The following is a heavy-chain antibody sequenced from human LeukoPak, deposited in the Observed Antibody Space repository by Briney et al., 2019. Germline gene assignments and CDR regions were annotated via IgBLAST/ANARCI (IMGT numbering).Heavy chain of an antibody. CDR2: IGTSGNII. CDR3: ARDQWLDY. V-gene: IGHV3-48*01. D-gene: IGHD2-8*01. CDR1: GFTFSGYI. Sequence: GGSLRLSCAASGFTFSGYIMNWVRQAPGKGLGWVAFIGTSGNIIYYADSVKGRFTVSRDNAKNSLYLQMNSLRAEDTAVYYCARDQWLDYWGQGTLVTVSS. J-gene: IGHJ4*02.